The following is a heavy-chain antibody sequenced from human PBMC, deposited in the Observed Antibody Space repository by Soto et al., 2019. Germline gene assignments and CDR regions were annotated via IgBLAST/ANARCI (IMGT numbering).Heavy chain of an antibody. D-gene: IGHD3-22*01. J-gene: IGHJ4*02. CDR1: GFTFSSYA. CDR3: AKGPPYYYDSSGYFDY. CDR2: ISGSGGST. Sequence: GGSLRLSCAASGFTFSSYAMSWVRQAPGKGLEWVSAISGSGGSTYYADSVKGRFTISRDNSKNTLYLQMNSLRAEDTAVYCCAKGPPYYYDSSGYFDYWGQGTLVTVSS. V-gene: IGHV3-23*01.